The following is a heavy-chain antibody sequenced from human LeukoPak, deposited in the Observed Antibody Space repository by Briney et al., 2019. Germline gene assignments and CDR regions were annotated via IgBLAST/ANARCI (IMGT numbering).Heavy chain of an antibody. V-gene: IGHV3-23*01. Sequence: GGSLRLSCAASGFTFSDYAINWVRQAPGKGLEWVSSISRGGVITYYADSVKGRFTISRDNSKNTLYPQMNSLRAEDTAVYYCAKDGGYCSSTSCYFDYWGQGTLVTVSS. J-gene: IGHJ4*02. CDR3: AKDGGYCSSTSCYFDY. CDR1: GFTFSDYA. D-gene: IGHD2-2*01. CDR2: ISRGGVIT.